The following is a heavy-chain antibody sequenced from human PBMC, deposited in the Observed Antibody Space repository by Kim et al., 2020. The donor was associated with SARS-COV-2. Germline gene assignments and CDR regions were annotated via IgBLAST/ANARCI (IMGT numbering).Heavy chain of an antibody. Sequence: GGSLRLSCAVSGFTFSNEWMSWVRQAPGKGLEWVANINQDGREKYFVDSVKGRFTMSRDNGKNSLSLQMNSLRAEDTAVYYCGRGGGATDYWGQGTLVTVSS. D-gene: IGHD2-21*01. CDR3: GRGGGATDY. CDR2: INQDGREK. J-gene: IGHJ4*02. V-gene: IGHV3-7*01. CDR1: GFTFSNEW.